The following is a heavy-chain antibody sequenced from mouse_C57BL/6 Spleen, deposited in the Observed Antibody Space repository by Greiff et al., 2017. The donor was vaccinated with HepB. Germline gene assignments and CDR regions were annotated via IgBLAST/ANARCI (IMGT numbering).Heavy chain of an antibody. D-gene: IGHD3-1*01. CDR2: IRNKANGYTT. Sequence: DVMLVESGGGLVQPGGSLSLSCAASGFTFTDYYMSWVRQPPGKALEWLGFIRNKANGYTTEYSASVKGRFTISRDNSQSILYLQMNALRAEDSATYYCARYVLGYYYAMDYWGQGTSVTVSS. J-gene: IGHJ4*01. V-gene: IGHV7-3*01. CDR1: GFTFTDYY. CDR3: ARYVLGYYYAMDY.